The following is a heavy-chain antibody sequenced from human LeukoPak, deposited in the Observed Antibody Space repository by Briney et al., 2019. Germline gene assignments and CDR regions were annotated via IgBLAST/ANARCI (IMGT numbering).Heavy chain of an antibody. V-gene: IGHV4-38-2*01. D-gene: IGHD3-10*01. CDR3: ARSLLLWFGGPDAFDI. CDR2: NYHSGST. CDR1: GYSISSGYY. J-gene: IGHJ3*02. Sequence: SETLSLTCAVSGYSISSGYYWGSIRQPPGKRLEWIGSNYHSGSTYYNPSLKSRVTISVDTSKNQFSLKLSSVTAADTAVYYCARSLLLWFGGPDAFDIWGQGTMVTVSS.